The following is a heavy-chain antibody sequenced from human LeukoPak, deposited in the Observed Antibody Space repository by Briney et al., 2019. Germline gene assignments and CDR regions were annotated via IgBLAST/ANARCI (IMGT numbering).Heavy chain of an antibody. CDR1: GFTFSRDS. V-gene: IGHV3-74*01. CDR3: ASDVGYKFDC. Sequence: GGSLRLSCAASGFTFSRDSMHWVRQSPGKGLVWLSRINPDGSSTNYADSVKGRFTISRDNAKNTLFLQMNSLRDEDTAVYYCASDVGYKFDCWGQGTLVTFSS. CDR2: INPDGSST. J-gene: IGHJ4*02. D-gene: IGHD5-24*01.